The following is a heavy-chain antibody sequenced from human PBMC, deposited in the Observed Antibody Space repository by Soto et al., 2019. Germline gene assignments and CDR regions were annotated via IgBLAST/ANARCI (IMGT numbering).Heavy chain of an antibody. CDR2: VYFDGST. D-gene: IGHD6-13*01. CDR3: AIKGQQLDKNDCDN. J-gene: IGHJ4*02. V-gene: IGHV4-39*01. CDR1: GGSISSRNYY. Sequence: QLQLQESGPGMVKPSETLSLTCTVSGGSISSRNYYWGWIRQPPGKGMEWIGSVYFDGSTYNNQSLMSRIAAPIDTSKNQFSLKMSTVTAEDTAVYDCAIKGQQLDKNDCDNWGQGTLDTVSS.